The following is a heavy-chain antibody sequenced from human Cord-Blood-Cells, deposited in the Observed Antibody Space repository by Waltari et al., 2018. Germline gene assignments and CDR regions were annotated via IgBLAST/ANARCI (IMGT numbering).Heavy chain of an antibody. CDR3: ARGSQFDAFDI. J-gene: IGHJ3*02. CDR1: GCTFSSYA. Sequence: QVQLVQSGAEVKKPGSSVQVSCKASGCTFSSYAITCVRQAPGQGLEWMGGIIPIFGTANYAQKFQGRVTITADESTSTAYMELSSLRSEDTAVYYCARGSQFDAFDIWGQGTMVTVSS. CDR2: IIPIFGTA. V-gene: IGHV1-69*01.